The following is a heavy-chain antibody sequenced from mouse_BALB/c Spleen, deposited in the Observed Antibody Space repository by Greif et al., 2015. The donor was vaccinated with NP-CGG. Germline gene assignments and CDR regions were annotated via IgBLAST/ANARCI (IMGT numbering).Heavy chain of an antibody. CDR1: GHTFTSYW. Sequence: VQLQQSGAELAKPGASVKMSCKASGHTFTSYWMHWVKQRPEQGLEWIGYINPSTGYTEYNQKFKDKATLTADKSSSTAYMQLSSLTSEDSAVYYCARGGWPFAYWGQGTLVTVSA. V-gene: IGHV1-7*01. D-gene: IGHD1-1*02. J-gene: IGHJ3*01. CDR3: ARGGWPFAY. CDR2: INPSTGYT.